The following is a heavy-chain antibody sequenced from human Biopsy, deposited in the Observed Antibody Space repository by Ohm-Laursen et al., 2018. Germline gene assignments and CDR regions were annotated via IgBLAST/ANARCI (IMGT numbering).Heavy chain of an antibody. J-gene: IGHJ2*01. CDR1: GFSFSSYG. CDR3: ARDLRGHWFFDL. D-gene: IGHD5/OR15-5a*01. V-gene: IGHV3-33*08. Sequence: SLRLSCAASGFSFSSYGMYWVRQAPGKGLEWVAAIYDDGINEYYADSVKGRFTISRDDSKNTLYLQMNSLRVEDTAVFYCARDLRGHWFFDLWGRGTLVTVSS. CDR2: IYDDGINE.